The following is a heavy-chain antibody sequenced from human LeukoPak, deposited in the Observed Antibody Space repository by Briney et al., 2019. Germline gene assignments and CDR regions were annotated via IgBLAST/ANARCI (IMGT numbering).Heavy chain of an antibody. Sequence: GASVKVSCKASGYTFTSYYMHWVRQAPGQGLEWMGIINPSGGSTSYAQKFRGRVTMTRDTSTSTVYMELSSLRSEDTAVYYCARDRSHYYDSSGYYYTPDAFDIWGQGAMVTVSS. J-gene: IGHJ3*02. CDR1: GYTFTSYY. V-gene: IGHV1-46*01. CDR2: INPSGGST. CDR3: ARDRSHYYDSSGYYYTPDAFDI. D-gene: IGHD3-22*01.